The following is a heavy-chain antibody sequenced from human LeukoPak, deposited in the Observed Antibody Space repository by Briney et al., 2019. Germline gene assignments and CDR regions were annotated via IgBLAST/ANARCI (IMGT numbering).Heavy chain of an antibody. CDR1: GFTFSSYA. CDR2: ISDSGGST. J-gene: IGHJ4*02. V-gene: IGHV3-23*01. CDR3: AKANWVSNADAVW. Sequence: GGSLRLSCAASGFTFSSYAMSWARQAPGKGLEWVSAISDSGGSTYYADSVKGRFTISRDNSDNTVYLQLNNLRVEDTAIYYCAKANWVSNADAVWWGQGTQVTVSS. D-gene: IGHD1-1*01.